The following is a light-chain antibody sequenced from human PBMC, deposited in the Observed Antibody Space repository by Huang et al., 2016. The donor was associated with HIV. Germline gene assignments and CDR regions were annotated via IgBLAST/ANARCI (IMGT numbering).Light chain of an antibody. J-gene: IGKJ1*01. Sequence: DIQMTQSPSALSASVGDRVTITCRASQSLSSWLAWYQQKPGKAPNLLIYKASSLESGVPSRFIGSGSGTEFTLTISSLQPDDFATYYCQQYSSYSWTFGQGTKVEIK. CDR2: KAS. V-gene: IGKV1-5*03. CDR1: QSLSSW. CDR3: QQYSSYSWT.